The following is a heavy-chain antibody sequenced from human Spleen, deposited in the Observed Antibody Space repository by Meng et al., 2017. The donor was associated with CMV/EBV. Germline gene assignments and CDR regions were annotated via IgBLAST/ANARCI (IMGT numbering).Heavy chain of an antibody. CDR1: GFTFSNYA. J-gene: IGHJ4*02. CDR3: ARFTDCSSTSCYPNYFDY. D-gene: IGHD2-2*01. Sequence: GESLKISCAASGFTFSNYAMSWVRQAPGKGLEWVSSISSSSSYIYYADSVKGRFTISRDNAKNSLYLQMNSLRAEDTAVYYCARFTDCSSTSCYPNYFDYWGQGTLVTVSS. CDR2: ISSSSSYI. V-gene: IGHV3-21*01.